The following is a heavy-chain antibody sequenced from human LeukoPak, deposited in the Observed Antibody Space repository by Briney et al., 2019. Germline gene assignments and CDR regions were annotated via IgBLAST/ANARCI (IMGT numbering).Heavy chain of an antibody. CDR3: ASKTCYDFWSGYLDAFDI. D-gene: IGHD3-3*01. CDR1: GGSISSYY. V-gene: IGHV4-59*08. CDR2: IYYSGST. J-gene: IGHJ3*02. Sequence: SETLSLTCTVSGGSISSYYWSWIRQPPGKGLEWIGYIYYSGSTNYNPSLKSRVTISVDTSKNQFSLKLGSVTAADTAVYYCASKTCYDFWSGYLDAFDIWGQGTMVTVSS.